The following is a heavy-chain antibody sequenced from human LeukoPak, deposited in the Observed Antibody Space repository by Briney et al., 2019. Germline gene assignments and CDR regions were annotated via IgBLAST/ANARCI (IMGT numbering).Heavy chain of an antibody. Sequence: SETLSLTCTVSGGSISRHYWSWIRQPPGKGLEWIGEINDSGSVNHSPSLKSRVTISVDTSKNQFSLKLRSVTAADTAIYFCARYEEYSRSWDYWGRGTLVTVSS. CDR1: GGSISRHY. J-gene: IGHJ4*02. CDR3: ARYEEYSRSWDY. V-gene: IGHV4-34*01. D-gene: IGHD6-6*01. CDR2: INDSGSV.